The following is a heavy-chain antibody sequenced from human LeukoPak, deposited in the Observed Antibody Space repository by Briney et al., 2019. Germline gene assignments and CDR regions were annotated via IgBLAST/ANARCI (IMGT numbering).Heavy chain of an antibody. J-gene: IGHJ5*02. CDR3: ARDPYTGSMFDL. V-gene: IGHV3-21*01. Sequence: PGGSLRLSCVGSGFSFKDSSMSWARQAPGKGLEWVAFIGHFTGDIFYADSVKGRFNISRDDAKASVYLQMNTLRVDDTAVYFCARDPYTGSMFDLWGHGTLVTVSS. CDR1: GFSFKDSS. D-gene: IGHD1-1*01. CDR2: IGHFTGDI.